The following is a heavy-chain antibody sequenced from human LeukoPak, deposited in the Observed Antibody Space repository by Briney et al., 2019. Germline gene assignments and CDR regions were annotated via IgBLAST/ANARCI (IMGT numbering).Heavy chain of an antibody. Sequence: SETLSLTCTVSGGSIINNYWAWIRQPAGNGLEWIGRVHSGGTTNYNPSFRSRVTMSVNTSKNQVSLILSSVTAADTAVYYCARGTDMTPISGYYSFVYWGQGTLVSVSS. CDR3: ARGTDMTPISGYYSFVY. CDR2: VHSGGTT. D-gene: IGHD5-12*01. J-gene: IGHJ4*02. V-gene: IGHV4-4*07. CDR1: GGSIINNY.